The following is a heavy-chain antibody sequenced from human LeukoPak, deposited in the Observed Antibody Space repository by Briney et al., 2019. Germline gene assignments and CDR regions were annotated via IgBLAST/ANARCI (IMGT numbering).Heavy chain of an antibody. V-gene: IGHV3-11*06. CDR2: ISSSSSYT. Sequence: GGSLRLSCAASGFTFSDYYMSWIRQAPGKGLEWVPYISSSSSYTNYADSVKGRFTISRDNAKNSLYLQMNSLRAEDTAVYYCARGQIAVAGTPRRPPDYWGQGTLVTVSS. J-gene: IGHJ4*02. CDR3: ARGQIAVAGTPRRPPDY. CDR1: GFTFSDYY. D-gene: IGHD6-19*01.